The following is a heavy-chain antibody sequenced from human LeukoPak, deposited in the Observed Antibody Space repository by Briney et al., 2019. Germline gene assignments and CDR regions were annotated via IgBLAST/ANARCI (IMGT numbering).Heavy chain of an antibody. D-gene: IGHD4-23*01. CDR1: GFNVSGNY. CDR2: IYSGGST. Sequence: GGSLRLSCAASGFNVSGNYMNWVRQAPGKGLEWVSVIYSGGSTYYADSVKGRFTISRDNAKNSLYLHMNSLRAEDTAVYYCARDYGGSSPFDYWGQGTLVTVSS. CDR3: ARDYGGSSPFDY. V-gene: IGHV3-53*01. J-gene: IGHJ4*02.